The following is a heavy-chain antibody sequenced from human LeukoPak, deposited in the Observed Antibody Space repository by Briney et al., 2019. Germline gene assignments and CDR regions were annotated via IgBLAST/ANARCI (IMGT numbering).Heavy chain of an antibody. CDR2: ISSRSDYI. J-gene: IGHJ1*01. V-gene: IGHV3-21*01. CDR1: GFTFSTYS. D-gene: IGHD1-26*01. CDR3: ATGPPGGLVRQFQH. Sequence: GGSLRLSCAASGFTFSTYSMNWVRQAPGKGLEWVSSISSRSDYIYYADSVKGRFTISRDNAKNSLSLLMNSLSAEDTAVYYCATGPPGGLVRQFQHWGQGTLVTVSS.